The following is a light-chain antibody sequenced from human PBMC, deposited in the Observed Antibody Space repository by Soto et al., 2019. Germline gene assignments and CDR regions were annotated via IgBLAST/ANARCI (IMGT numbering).Light chain of an antibody. CDR2: WAS. Sequence: DIVMTQSPDSLAVSLGERATINCKSSQSVLYSSNNKNYLAWYQQKPGQSPKLLIYWASTRESGVPDRFSGSGSGTDFTLTISSLQAEDVALYYCQQYYSGYTFGQGTKLEIK. J-gene: IGKJ2*01. V-gene: IGKV4-1*01. CDR3: QQYYSGYT. CDR1: QSVLYSSNNKNY.